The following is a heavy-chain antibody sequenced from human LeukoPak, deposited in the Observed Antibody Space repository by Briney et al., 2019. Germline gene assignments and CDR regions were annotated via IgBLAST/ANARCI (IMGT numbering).Heavy chain of an antibody. D-gene: IGHD1-26*01. J-gene: IGHJ4*02. CDR2: ISSSSSTI. CDR1: GFTFSKYW. Sequence: SGGSLRLSCAASGFTFSKYWISWVRQAPGKGLEWVSYISSSSSTIYYADSVKGRFTISRDNAKNSLYLQMNSLRAEDTAVYYCAKDEDSGSFQPFDYWGQGTLVTVSS. CDR3: AKDEDSGSFQPFDY. V-gene: IGHV3-48*01.